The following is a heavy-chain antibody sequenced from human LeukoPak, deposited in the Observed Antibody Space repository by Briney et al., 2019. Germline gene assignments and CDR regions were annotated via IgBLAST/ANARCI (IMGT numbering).Heavy chain of an antibody. D-gene: IGHD4-17*01. V-gene: IGHV1-8*01. CDR1: GYTFTSYD. Sequence: ASVKVSCKASGYTFTSYDISWVRQATGQGLEWMGWMNPNSGNTGYAQKFQGRVTMTRDTSISTAYMELSSLRSEDTAVYYCARATYGDYSFGYWGQGTLVTVSS. J-gene: IGHJ4*02. CDR3: ARATYGDYSFGY. CDR2: MNPNSGNT.